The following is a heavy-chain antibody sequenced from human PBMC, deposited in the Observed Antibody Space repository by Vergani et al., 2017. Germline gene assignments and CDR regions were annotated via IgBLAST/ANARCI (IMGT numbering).Heavy chain of an antibody. V-gene: IGHV1-18*04. Sequence: QVQLVQSGAEVKKPGASVKVSCKASGYTFTSYGISWVRQAPGQGLEWMGWISAYNGNTNYAQKLQGRVTMTTDTSTSTAYMELSSLRSEDTAVYYCARGRLDCSSTSCYTGFVAFDIWGQGTMVTVSS. J-gene: IGHJ3*02. D-gene: IGHD2-2*02. CDR1: GYTFTSYG. CDR3: ARGRLDCSSTSCYTGFVAFDI. CDR2: ISAYNGNT.